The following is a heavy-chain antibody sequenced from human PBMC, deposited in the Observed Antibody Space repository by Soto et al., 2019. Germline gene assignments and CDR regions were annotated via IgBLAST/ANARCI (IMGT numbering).Heavy chain of an antibody. CDR3: AREEGGGYSPWDY. Sequence: QVQLVQSGAEVKKPGSSVKVSCKASVGTFSSYAISRVRQAPGQGREWMGGIIPIFGTTKYAQKFQGRVTIPADESTSTAYVELSILRSEDTAVYYCAREEGGGYSPWDYWGQGTLVTVSS. V-gene: IGHV1-69*12. CDR1: VGTFSSYA. D-gene: IGHD5-18*01. J-gene: IGHJ4*02. CDR2: IIPIFGTT.